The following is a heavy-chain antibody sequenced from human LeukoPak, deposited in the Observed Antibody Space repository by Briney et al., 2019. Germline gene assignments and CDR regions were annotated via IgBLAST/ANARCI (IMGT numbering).Heavy chain of an antibody. D-gene: IGHD1-26*01. V-gene: IGHV3-21*01. CDR2: ISSSSSYI. Sequence: TGGSLRLSCAASGFTFSSYSMNWVRQAPGKGLEWVSSISSSSSYIYYADSVKGRFTISRDNAKNSLYLQMNSLRAEDTAVYYCARDHYSGSYSFDYWGQGTLVSVSS. CDR3: ARDHYSGSYSFDY. J-gene: IGHJ4*02. CDR1: GFTFSSYS.